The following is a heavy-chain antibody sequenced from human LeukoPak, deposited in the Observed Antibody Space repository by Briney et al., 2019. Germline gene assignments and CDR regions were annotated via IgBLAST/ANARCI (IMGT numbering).Heavy chain of an antibody. CDR3: ARDHYYDSSGYFWREYFQH. Sequence: GGSLRLSCAASGFTFSSYWMSWVRQAPGKGLEWVANIKQDGSEKYYVDSVKGRFTISRDNAKNSLYLRMNSLRAEDTAVYYCARDHYYDSSGYFWREYFQHWGQGTLVTVSS. J-gene: IGHJ1*01. V-gene: IGHV3-7*01. CDR1: GFTFSSYW. D-gene: IGHD3-22*01. CDR2: IKQDGSEK.